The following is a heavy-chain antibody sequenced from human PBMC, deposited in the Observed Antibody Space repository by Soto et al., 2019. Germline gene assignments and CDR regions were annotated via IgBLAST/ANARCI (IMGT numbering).Heavy chain of an antibody. Sequence: QVQLQESGPGLVKPSETLSLTCTVSGGSISSYYWSWIRQPPGKGLEWIGYIYYSGSTNYNPSLKSRVTIAVDTSKNQFSLKLSSVTAADTAVYDCARGPGLWFGELFFDYWGQGTLVTVSS. CDR3: ARGPGLWFGELFFDY. CDR2: IYYSGST. J-gene: IGHJ4*02. V-gene: IGHV4-59*08. D-gene: IGHD3-10*01. CDR1: GGSISSYY.